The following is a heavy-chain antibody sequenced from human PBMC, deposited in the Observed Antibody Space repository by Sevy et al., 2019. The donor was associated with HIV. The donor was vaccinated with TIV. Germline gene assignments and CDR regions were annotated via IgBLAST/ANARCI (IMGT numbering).Heavy chain of an antibody. CDR1: GGSISSSSYY. V-gene: IGHV4-39*01. CDR3: ARHEVKMVAARYYFDY. D-gene: IGHD2-15*01. Sequence: SETLSLTRTVSGGSISSSSYYWGWIRQPPGKGLEWIGSIYYSGSTYYNPSLKSRVTISVDTSRNQFSLRLTSVTAADTAVYYCARHEVKMVAARYYFDYWGQGTLVTVSS. CDR2: IYYSGST. J-gene: IGHJ4*02.